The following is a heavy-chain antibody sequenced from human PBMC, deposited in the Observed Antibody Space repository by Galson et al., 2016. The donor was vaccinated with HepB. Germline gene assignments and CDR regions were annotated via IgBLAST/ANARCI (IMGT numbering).Heavy chain of an antibody. D-gene: IGHD1-26*01. V-gene: IGHV3-74*01. J-gene: IGHJ4*02. CDR1: GFTFSSYW. CDR3: TRGGARGARHFDY. Sequence: SLRLSCAVSGFTFSSYWMYWVRQAPGKGLVWVSRINNDGSSTDYVDSVTGRFTISRDNAKNTLYLQMSSLRAEDTAVYYCTRGGARGARHFDYWGQGTLVTVSS. CDR2: INNDGSST.